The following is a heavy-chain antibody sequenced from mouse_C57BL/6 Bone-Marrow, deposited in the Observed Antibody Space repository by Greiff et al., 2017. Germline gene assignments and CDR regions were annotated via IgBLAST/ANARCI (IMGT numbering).Heavy chain of an antibody. J-gene: IGHJ1*03. CDR1: GYSFTGYY. Sequence: EVKLMESGPELVKPGASVKISCKASGYSFTGYYMNWVKQSPEKSLEWIGEINPSTGGTTYNQKFKAKATLTVDKSSSTAYMQLKSLTSEDSAVDYCARDLYGYFDVGGTGPTATVSS. CDR2: INPSTGGT. CDR3: ARDLYGYFDV. V-gene: IGHV1-42*01.